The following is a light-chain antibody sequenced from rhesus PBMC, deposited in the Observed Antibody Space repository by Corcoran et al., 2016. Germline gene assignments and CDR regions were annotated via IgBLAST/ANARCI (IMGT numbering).Light chain of an antibody. CDR3: QQYSSRPWT. V-gene: IGKV1-22*01. CDR2: KAS. CDR1: QGISSW. J-gene: IGKJ1*01. Sequence: DIQMTQSPSSLSASVGDTVTITCRASQGISSWLAWYQQKPGKAPKLLIYKASSLQMGVPSRFSGSGSGTDFTLTISSLQSEDFATYYCQQYSSRPWTFGQGTKVEIK.